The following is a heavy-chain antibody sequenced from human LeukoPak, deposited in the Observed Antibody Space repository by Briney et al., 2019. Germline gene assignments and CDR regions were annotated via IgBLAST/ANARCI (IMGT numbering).Heavy chain of an antibody. J-gene: IGHJ6*04. CDR3: AELGITMIGGV. V-gene: IGHV3-48*04. CDR1: GFTFSSYS. CDR2: ISSSSSTI. D-gene: IGHD3-10*02. Sequence: GGSLRLSCAASGFTFSSYSMNWVRQAPGKGLEWVSCISSSSSTIYYADSVKGRFTISRDNAKNSLYLQMSSLRAEDTAVYYCAELGITMIGGVWGKGTTVTISS.